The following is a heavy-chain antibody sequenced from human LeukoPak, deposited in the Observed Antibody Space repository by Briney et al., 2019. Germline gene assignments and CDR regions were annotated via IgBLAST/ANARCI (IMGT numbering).Heavy chain of an antibody. CDR2: IIPFFGTA. D-gene: IGHD1-1*01. V-gene: IGHV1-69*13. CDR1: GGNFNNHA. Sequence: PGASAKVSCKASGGNFNNHAFSWVRQAPGQGPEWMGGIIPFFGTANYAQKFQDRVTITADASSSTVYLEMWSLRSEDTAVYFCARDRKGNNWKMNYDYMDVWGKGTTVIISS. CDR3: ARDRKGNNWKMNYDYMDV. J-gene: IGHJ6*03.